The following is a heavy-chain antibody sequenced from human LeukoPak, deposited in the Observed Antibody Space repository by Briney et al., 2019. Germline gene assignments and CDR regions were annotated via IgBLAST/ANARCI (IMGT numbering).Heavy chain of an antibody. V-gene: IGHV3-23*01. D-gene: IGHD3-3*01. CDR1: KFAFSSYA. CDR2: ISGSGGST. J-gene: IGHJ4*02. Sequence: PGGSLRLSCAASKFAFSSYAMSWVRQAPGKGLEWVSAISGSGGSTYSADSVRGRFTISRDKSKNTLYLQMNSLRAEDTAVYYCAKDAAYDFWSGYPYYFDYWGQGTLVTVSS. CDR3: AKDAAYDFWSGYPYYFDY.